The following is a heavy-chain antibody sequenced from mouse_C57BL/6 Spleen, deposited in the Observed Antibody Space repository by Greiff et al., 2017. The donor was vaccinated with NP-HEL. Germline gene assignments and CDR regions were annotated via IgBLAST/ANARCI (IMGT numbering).Heavy chain of an antibody. CDR1: GFTFSSYG. D-gene: IGHD2-2*01. Sequence: EVNVVESGGDLVKPGGSLKLSCAASGFTFSSYGMSWVRQTPDKRLEWVATISSGGSYTYYPDSVKGRFTISRDNAKNTLYLQMSSLKSEDTAMYYCARHGYDWYFDVWGTGTTVTVSS. V-gene: IGHV5-6*01. CDR2: ISSGGSYT. CDR3: ARHGYDWYFDV. J-gene: IGHJ1*03.